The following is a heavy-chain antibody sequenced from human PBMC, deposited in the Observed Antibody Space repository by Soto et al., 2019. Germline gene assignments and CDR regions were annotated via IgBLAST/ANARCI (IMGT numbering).Heavy chain of an antibody. CDR2: VLQTGSNT. CDR1: GFTFSTYT. CDR3: AKDFTPDGYWDFDY. Sequence: GWSLRLSCVASGFTFSTYTMSWVRQAPGKGLEWVSAVLQTGSNTYYANSVKGRFTISRDNSKNTLYLQMNNLRAEDTAVYYCAKDFTPDGYWDFDYWGQGTLVTVSS. V-gene: IGHV3-23*01. D-gene: IGHD4-17*01. J-gene: IGHJ4*02.